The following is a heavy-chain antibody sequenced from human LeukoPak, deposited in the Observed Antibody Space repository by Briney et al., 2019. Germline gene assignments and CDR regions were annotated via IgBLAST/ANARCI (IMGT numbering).Heavy chain of an antibody. CDR3: ARGSYCSSTSCYQDY. J-gene: IGHJ4*02. V-gene: IGHV4-34*01. D-gene: IGHD2-2*01. CDR2: INHSGST. CDR1: GGSFSGYY. Sequence: SETPSLTCAVYGGSFSGYYWGWIRQPPGKGLEWIGEINHSGSTNYNPSPKSRVTISVDTSKNQFSLKLSSVTAADTAVYYCARGSYCSSTSCYQDYWGQGTLVTVSS.